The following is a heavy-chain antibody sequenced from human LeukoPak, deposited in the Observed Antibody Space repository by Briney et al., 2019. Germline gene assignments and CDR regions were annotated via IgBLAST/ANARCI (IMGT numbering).Heavy chain of an antibody. Sequence: PGGSLRLSCAASGFTFSDYSMNWVRQAPGKGLEWVSSITRSSSHKYYADSVKGRFTISRDSAKNSLYLQMNSLRAEDTAVYYCARSNYFDFWGQGTLVTVSS. J-gene: IGHJ4*02. CDR2: ITRSSSHK. CDR1: GFTFSDYS. V-gene: IGHV3-21*01. CDR3: ARSNYFDF.